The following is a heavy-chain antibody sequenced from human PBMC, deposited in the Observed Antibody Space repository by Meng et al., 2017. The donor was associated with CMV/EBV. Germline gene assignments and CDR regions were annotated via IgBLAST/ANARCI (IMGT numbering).Heavy chain of an antibody. D-gene: IGHD6-13*01. CDR2: ISAYNGNT. CDR3: AGSIAAAGPYYYGMDV. Sequence: DTFTSYGISWVRQAPGQGLEWMGWISAYNGNTNYAQKLQGRVTMTTDTSTSTAYMELRSLRSDDTAVYYCAGSIAAAGPYYYGMDVWGQGTTVTVSS. CDR1: DTFTSYG. J-gene: IGHJ6*02. V-gene: IGHV1-18*01.